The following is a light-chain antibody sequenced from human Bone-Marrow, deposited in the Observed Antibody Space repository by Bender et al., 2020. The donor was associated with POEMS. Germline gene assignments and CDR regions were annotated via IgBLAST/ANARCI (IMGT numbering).Light chain of an antibody. V-gene: IGLV3-21*02. Sequence: SYVLTQPPAVSVAPGQTARITCEGDTIGSKSVHWYQQRPGQAPVLVVYDDDDRPSGIPERFSGSNSGNSATLTITRVDAGDEADYYCQVWDSVGDYVFGSGTRVTVL. J-gene: IGLJ1*01. CDR1: TIGSKS. CDR2: DDD. CDR3: QVWDSVGDYV.